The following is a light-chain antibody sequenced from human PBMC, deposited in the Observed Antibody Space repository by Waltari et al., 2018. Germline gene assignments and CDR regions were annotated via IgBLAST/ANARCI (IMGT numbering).Light chain of an antibody. V-gene: IGLV1-44*01. Sequence: QSVLTQPPSASGTPGQRVIISCSGSSSNIGSNSVNWYQQLPGTAPKLLIYSNSKRPSGVLDRFSGSRSGTSASLAISGLQSEDEADYYCAAWDDSPDGPVFGGGTKLTVL. J-gene: IGLJ3*02. CDR3: AAWDDSPDGPV. CDR1: SSNIGSNS. CDR2: SNS.